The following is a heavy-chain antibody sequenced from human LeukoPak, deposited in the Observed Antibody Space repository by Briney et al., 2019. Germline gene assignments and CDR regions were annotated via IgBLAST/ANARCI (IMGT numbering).Heavy chain of an antibody. D-gene: IGHD7-27*01. CDR2: ISNSETT. Sequence: SETLSLTCSVSGGSVTSYYWNWVRQTPGKGLEWIGYISNSETTDYGPSFKSRVTMSLDTSKNQFSLKLSSVTAADTGVYYCTREKPGRPFDPWGQGTLVTVSS. V-gene: IGHV4-59*02. CDR3: TREKPGRPFDP. CDR1: GGSVTSYY. J-gene: IGHJ5*02.